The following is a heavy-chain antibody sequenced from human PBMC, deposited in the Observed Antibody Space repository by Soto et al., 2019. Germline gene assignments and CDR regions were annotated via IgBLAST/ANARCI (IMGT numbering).Heavy chain of an antibody. V-gene: IGHV3-64D*08. Sequence: GGSLRLSCSASGFTFSSYAMHWVRQAPGKGLEYVSAISSNGGSTYYADSVKGRFTISRDNSKNTLYLQMSSLRAEDTAVYYCVTLPWGYDILTGYYSDQHYYGMDVWGQGTTVTVSS. CDR3: VTLPWGYDILTGYYSDQHYYGMDV. D-gene: IGHD3-9*01. CDR1: GFTFSSYA. J-gene: IGHJ6*02. CDR2: ISSNGGST.